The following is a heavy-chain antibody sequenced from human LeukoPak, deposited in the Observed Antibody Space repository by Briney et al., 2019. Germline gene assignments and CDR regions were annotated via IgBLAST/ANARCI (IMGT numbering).Heavy chain of an antibody. Sequence: ASMKVSCKASGYTFTSYAMNWVRQAPGQGLEWMGWINTNTGNPTYAQGFTGRFVFSLDTSVSTAYLQISSLKAEDTAVYYCARAVGATWSLSYYYYGMDVWGQGTTVTVSS. V-gene: IGHV7-4-1*02. CDR1: GYTFTSYA. CDR2: INTNTGNP. CDR3: ARAVGATWSLSYYYYGMDV. D-gene: IGHD1-26*01. J-gene: IGHJ6*02.